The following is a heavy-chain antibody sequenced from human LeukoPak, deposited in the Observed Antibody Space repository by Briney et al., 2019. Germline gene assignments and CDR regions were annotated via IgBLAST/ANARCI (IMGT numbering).Heavy chain of an antibody. CDR3: AKGPRDGGSGYYLGTPYMDV. CDR2: ISGSGGST. D-gene: IGHD3-3*01. CDR1: GFTFSSYA. Sequence: GGSLRLSCAASGFTFSSYAMSWVRQAPGKGLEWVSAISGSGGSTYYADSVKGRFTISRDNSKNTLYLQMSSLRAEDTAVYYCAKGPRDGGSGYYLGTPYMDVWGKGTTVTVSS. J-gene: IGHJ6*03. V-gene: IGHV3-23*01.